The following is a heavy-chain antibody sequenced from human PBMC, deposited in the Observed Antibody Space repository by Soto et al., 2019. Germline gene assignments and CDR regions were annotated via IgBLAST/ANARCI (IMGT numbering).Heavy chain of an antibody. J-gene: IGHJ3*02. D-gene: IGHD3-22*01. Sequence: QVQLQQWGAGLLKPSETLSLTCAVYGGSFSGYYWSWIRQPPGKGLEWIGEINHSRSTNYNPSLKSRMNISVDTSKYKFSLKLTSVTAEGTSVYYCARKLTYYHAFDIWGQGTIVTVSS. CDR3: ARKLTYYHAFDI. CDR1: GGSFSGYY. CDR2: INHSRST. V-gene: IGHV4-34*01.